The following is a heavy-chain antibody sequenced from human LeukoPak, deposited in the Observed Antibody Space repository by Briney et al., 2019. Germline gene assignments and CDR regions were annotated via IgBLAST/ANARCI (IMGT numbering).Heavy chain of an antibody. V-gene: IGHV3-23*01. CDR1: GFTFSSYG. CDR3: AKDSGSFYYGSGSAPETLDY. D-gene: IGHD3-10*01. J-gene: IGHJ4*02. CDR2: ISSSGGTT. Sequence: GGSLRLSCAASGFTFSSYGMSWVRQAPGRGLEWVAAISSSGGTTYYADSVKGRFTISRDNSKNTLYLQMNSLRAEDTAVYYCAKDSGSFYYGSGSAPETLDYWGQGTLVTVSS.